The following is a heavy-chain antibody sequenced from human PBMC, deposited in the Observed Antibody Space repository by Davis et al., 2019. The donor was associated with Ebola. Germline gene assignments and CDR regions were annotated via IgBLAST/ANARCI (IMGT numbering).Heavy chain of an antibody. J-gene: IGHJ6*02. V-gene: IGHV1-18*01. Sequence: AASVKVSCKASGYTFTSYGISWVRQAPGQGLEWMGLINAYNGKTNYAQKLQGRVTMTTDTSTSTAYMELRSLRSDDTAVYYCARDASPPDSLYYYYTMDVWGQGTTVTVSS. D-gene: IGHD2-15*01. CDR3: ARDASPPDSLYYYYTMDV. CDR2: INAYNGKT. CDR1: GYTFTSYG.